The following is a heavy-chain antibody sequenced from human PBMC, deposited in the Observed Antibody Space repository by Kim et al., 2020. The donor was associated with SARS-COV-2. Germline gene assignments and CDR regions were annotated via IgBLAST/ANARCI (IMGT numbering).Heavy chain of an antibody. D-gene: IGHD6-13*01. CDR3: ARSQEVGYSSSQGLDY. CDR1: GGSISSSSYY. Sequence: SETLSLTCTVSGGSISSSSYYWGWIRQPPGKGLEWIGSIYYSGSTYYNPSLKSRVTISVDTSKNQFSLKLSSVTAADTAVYYCARSQEVGYSSSQGLDYWGQGTLVTVSS. J-gene: IGHJ4*02. V-gene: IGHV4-39*01. CDR2: IYYSGST.